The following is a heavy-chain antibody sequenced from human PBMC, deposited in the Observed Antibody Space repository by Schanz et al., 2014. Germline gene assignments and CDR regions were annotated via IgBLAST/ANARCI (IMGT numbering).Heavy chain of an antibody. D-gene: IGHD3-22*01. Sequence: QILLVQPGPEVKKPGASVTVSCKASGYDFHIYAYSWVRQAPGQGLEWMGWINPNTGGTNFVQKCQGWVTVTRDTSISTGYMELSRVTYEDTAVYYCARDDRAYYYGMDVWGQGTTVTVSS. CDR1: GYDFHIYA. CDR3: ARDDRAYYYGMDV. V-gene: IGHV1-2*04. CDR2: INPNTGGT. J-gene: IGHJ6*02.